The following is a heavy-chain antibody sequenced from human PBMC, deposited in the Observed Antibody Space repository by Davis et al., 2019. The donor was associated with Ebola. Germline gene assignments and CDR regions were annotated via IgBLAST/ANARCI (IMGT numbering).Heavy chain of an antibody. J-gene: IGHJ2*01. Sequence: GESLKISCVGSGFSVSDKYMSWVRQAPGPGLEWVSVIYRDGRMYHAESVKGRFTISRVNSKNTLYLQMNSLRAEDTAVYYCVRDPALVVTGGGWFFGLWGRGTLVTVSS. CDR2: IYRDGRM. CDR1: GFSVSDKY. CDR3: VRDPALVVTGGGWFFGL. D-gene: IGHD2-21*02. V-gene: IGHV3-66*01.